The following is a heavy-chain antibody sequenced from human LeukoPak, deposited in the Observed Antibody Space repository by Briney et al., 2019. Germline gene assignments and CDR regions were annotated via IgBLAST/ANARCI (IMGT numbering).Heavy chain of an antibody. CDR1: GYTFTSYG. J-gene: IGHJ3*02. Sequence: SVKVSCRTSGYTFTSYGITWVRQAPGQGLEWMGGIIPIFGTANYAQKFQGRVTITTDESTSTAYMELSSLRSEDTAVYYCASQGLDAFDIWGQGTMVTVSS. V-gene: IGHV1-69*05. CDR3: ASQGLDAFDI. CDR2: IIPIFGTA.